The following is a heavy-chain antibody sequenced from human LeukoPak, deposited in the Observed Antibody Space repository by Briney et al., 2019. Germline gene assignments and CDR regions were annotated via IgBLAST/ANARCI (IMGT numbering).Heavy chain of an antibody. CDR3: ARGIVGATTLDYFDY. J-gene: IGHJ4*02. CDR1: GYTFTGYY. CDR2: INPNSGGT. V-gene: IGHV1-2*02. Sequence: GASVKVSCKVSGYTFTGYYMHWVRQAPGQGLEWMGWINPNSGGTNYAQKFQGRVTMTRDTSISTVYMELSRLRSDDTAVYYCARGIVGATTLDYFDYWGQGTLVTVSS. D-gene: IGHD1-26*01.